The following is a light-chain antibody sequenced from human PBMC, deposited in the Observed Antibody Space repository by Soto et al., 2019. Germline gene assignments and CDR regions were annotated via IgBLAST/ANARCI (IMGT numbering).Light chain of an antibody. Sequence: DIQMTQSPSTLSASVGDRVAITCRASQNINSKLAWYQKKPGKAPKLLISDAYNLESGVPSRFSGSVSGTEFSLTIGGLQPDDFATYYCQQYDTDFRYTFGQGTTLDIK. CDR1: QNINSK. J-gene: IGKJ2*01. CDR3: QQYDTDFRYT. V-gene: IGKV1-5*01. CDR2: DAY.